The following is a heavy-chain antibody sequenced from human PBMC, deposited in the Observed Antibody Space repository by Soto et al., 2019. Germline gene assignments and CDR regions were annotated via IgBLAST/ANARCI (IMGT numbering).Heavy chain of an antibody. J-gene: IGHJ4*02. D-gene: IGHD4-17*01. Sequence: QVQLVESGGGMVQPGRSLRLSCAASGFAFDSYGMHWVRQAPGKGLEWVAVISYDGRNKYYADSVKGRFTISRDNSKNTLFLQMDSLRAEDTAVYYCAKDRYTCQYGDFLYWGQGTLVTVSS. CDR1: GFAFDSYG. CDR2: ISYDGRNK. CDR3: AKDRYTCQYGDFLY. V-gene: IGHV3-30*18.